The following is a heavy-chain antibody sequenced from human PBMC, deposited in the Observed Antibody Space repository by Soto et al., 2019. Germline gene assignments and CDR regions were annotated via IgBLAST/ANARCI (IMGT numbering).Heavy chain of an antibody. V-gene: IGHV4-34*01. CDR2: INHSGST. Sequence: SETLSLTCAVYGGSFSGYYWSWIRQPPGKGLEWIGEINHSGSTNYNPSLKSRVTISVDTSKNQFSLKLSSVTAADTAVYYCARSRPTIVVVPAATILDYWGQGTLVTVSS. J-gene: IGHJ4*02. CDR3: ARSRPTIVVVPAATILDY. CDR1: GGSFSGYY. D-gene: IGHD2-2*01.